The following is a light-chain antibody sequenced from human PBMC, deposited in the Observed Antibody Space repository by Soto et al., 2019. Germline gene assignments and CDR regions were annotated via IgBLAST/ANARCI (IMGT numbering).Light chain of an antibody. J-gene: IGKJ5*01. CDR3: QQYNNWPYT. V-gene: IGKV3-15*01. CDR2: TAS. CDR1: QSVNSY. Sequence: EIVLTQSPGTLSLSPGERATLSCKASQSVNSYLAWYQQKPGQSPRLLIYTASNRATGVPARFSGSGSGTQFTLTINSLQSEDFAVYHCQQYNNWPYTFGQGTRLEIK.